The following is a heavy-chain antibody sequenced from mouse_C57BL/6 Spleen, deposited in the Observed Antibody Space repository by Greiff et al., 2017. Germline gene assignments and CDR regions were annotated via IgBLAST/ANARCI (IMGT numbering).Heavy chain of an antibody. Sequence: QVQLQQPGTELVKPGASVKLSCKASGYTFTSSWMHWVKQRPGQGLEWIGNINPSNGGTNYNEKFKSKATLTVDKSSSTAYMQLSSLTSEDSAVYYCARGGYGSSGVDYWGQGTTLTVSS. CDR1: GYTFTSSW. V-gene: IGHV1-53*01. CDR3: ARGGYGSSGVDY. CDR2: INPSNGGT. D-gene: IGHD1-1*01. J-gene: IGHJ2*01.